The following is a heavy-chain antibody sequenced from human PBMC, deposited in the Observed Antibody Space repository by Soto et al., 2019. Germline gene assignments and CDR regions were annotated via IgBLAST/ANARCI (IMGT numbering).Heavy chain of an antibody. D-gene: IGHD3-3*01. CDR1: GESFIGYF. CDR3: AKRGITPFGVSTGGFDY. J-gene: IGHJ4*02. Sequence: QVQLQQWGAGLLKPSETLSLTCAVYGESFIGYFWSWIRQPPGQGLEWIGEISHGAYTKYNPSLESRVTISVDTSKNQFSLRLNSVTAADTAVYYCAKRGITPFGVSTGGFDYWGQGTPVTVSS. CDR2: ISHGAYT. V-gene: IGHV4-34*01.